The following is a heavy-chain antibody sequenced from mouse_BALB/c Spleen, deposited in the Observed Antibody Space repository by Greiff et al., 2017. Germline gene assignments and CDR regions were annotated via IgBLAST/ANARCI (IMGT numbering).Heavy chain of an antibody. Sequence: EVKVVESGGGLVKPGGSLKLSCAASGFTFSSYAMSWVRQTPEKRLEWVASISSGGSTYYPDSVKGRFTISRDNARNILYLQMSSLRSEDTAMYYCAGYIGYAMDYWGQGTSVTVSS. V-gene: IGHV5-6-5*01. CDR3: AGYIGYAMDY. J-gene: IGHJ4*01. D-gene: IGHD1-2*01. CDR1: GFTFSSYA. CDR2: ISSGGST.